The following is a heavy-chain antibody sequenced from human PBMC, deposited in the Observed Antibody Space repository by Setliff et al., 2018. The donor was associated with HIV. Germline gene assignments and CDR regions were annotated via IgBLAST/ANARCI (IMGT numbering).Heavy chain of an antibody. J-gene: IGHJ4*02. CDR1: GYMFIAYG. CDR2: IGPYNGRT. D-gene: IGHD3-22*01. V-gene: IGHV1-18*01. Sequence: GASVKVSCKTSGYMFIAYGMSWVRRAPGQGLEWMGWIGPYNGRTEYAQEFQGRITITADTSTDTAYLELSSLRSEDSAFYYCTTPLDSSGYFGSDYFDYWGQGALVTVSS. CDR3: TTPLDSSGYFGSDYFDY.